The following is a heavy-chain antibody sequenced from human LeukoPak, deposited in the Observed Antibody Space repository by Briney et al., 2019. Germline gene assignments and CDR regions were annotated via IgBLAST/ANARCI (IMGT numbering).Heavy chain of an antibody. V-gene: IGHV3-23*01. D-gene: IGHD4-23*01. CDR2: ISGSGGST. CDR1: GFTFSSYA. Sequence: PGGSLRLSCAASGFTFSSYAMSWVRQAPGKGLEWVSAISGSGGSTYYADSVKGRFTISRDNSKNTLYLQMNSLRAEDMAVYYCAKDPFGFYGGNWAYFDYWGQGTLVTVSS. J-gene: IGHJ4*02. CDR3: AKDPFGFYGGNWAYFDY.